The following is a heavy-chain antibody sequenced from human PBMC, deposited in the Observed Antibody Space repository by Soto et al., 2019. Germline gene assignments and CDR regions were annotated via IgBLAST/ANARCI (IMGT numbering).Heavy chain of an antibody. Sequence: ASVKVSCKASGYTFTNYYMHCVRQAPGQGLEWMGIINPSGGSTSYAQKFQGRVTMTRDTSTSTVYMELSSLRSEDTAVYYCARICSTSCYRDYYYYGMDVWGQGTMVTVSS. CDR2: INPSGGST. D-gene: IGHD2-2*01. V-gene: IGHV1-46*03. J-gene: IGHJ6*02. CDR1: GYTFTNYY. CDR3: ARICSTSCYRDYYYYGMDV.